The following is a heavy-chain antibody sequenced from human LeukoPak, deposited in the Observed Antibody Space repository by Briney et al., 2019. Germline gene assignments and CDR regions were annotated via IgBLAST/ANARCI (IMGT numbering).Heavy chain of an antibody. CDR1: GGSISSSY. CDR2: MSSGGST. Sequence: SETLSLTCTVSGGSISSSYCTWIRQFAGEGLEWIGRMSSGGSTTYNPSFKGRVTMSLDTSKRQFSLNLSSVTAADTAVYFCARDQTHYVSSGYYYVTYLQHWGQGILVTVSS. D-gene: IGHD3-22*01. V-gene: IGHV4-4*07. J-gene: IGHJ1*01. CDR3: ARDQTHYVSSGYYYVTYLQH.